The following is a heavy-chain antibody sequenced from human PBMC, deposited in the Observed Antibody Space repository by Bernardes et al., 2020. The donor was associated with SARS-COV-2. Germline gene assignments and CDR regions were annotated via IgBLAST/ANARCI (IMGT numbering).Heavy chain of an antibody. Sequence: GESLKISCKGSGYSFTSSWIGWVRQMPGKGLEWMGIIYPGDSDTRYSPSFQGQVTISADKSISTAYLQWSSLKASDTAMYYCARQLWSSGWDDAFDIWGQGTMVTVSS. CDR1: GYSFTSSW. D-gene: IGHD6-19*01. J-gene: IGHJ3*02. CDR2: IYPGDSDT. CDR3: ARQLWSSGWDDAFDI. V-gene: IGHV5-51*01.